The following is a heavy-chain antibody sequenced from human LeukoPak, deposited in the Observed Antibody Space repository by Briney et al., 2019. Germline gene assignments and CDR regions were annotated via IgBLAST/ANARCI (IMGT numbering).Heavy chain of an antibody. V-gene: IGHV1-2*04. Sequence: VSVKVSCKASGYTFTGYYMHWVRQAPGQGLEWMGWINPNSGGTNYAQKFQGWVTMTRDTSISTAYMELSRLRSDDTAVYYCARAFPDSSSLIYGMDVWGQGTTVTVSS. J-gene: IGHJ6*02. CDR3: ARAFPDSSSLIYGMDV. D-gene: IGHD6-13*01. CDR2: INPNSGGT. CDR1: GYTFTGYY.